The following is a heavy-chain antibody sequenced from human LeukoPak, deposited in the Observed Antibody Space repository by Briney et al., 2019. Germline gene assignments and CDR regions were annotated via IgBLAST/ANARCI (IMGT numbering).Heavy chain of an antibody. V-gene: IGHV3-21*04. J-gene: IGHJ3*02. CDR1: GFTFSSYS. CDR3: ARDLPDVLTGYSDNAFDI. D-gene: IGHD3-9*01. Sequence: GGSLRLSCAASGFTFSSYSINWVRQAPGKGLEWVSSISSSSSYIYYADSVKGRFTISRDNAKNSLYLQMNSLRAEDTAVYYCARDLPDVLTGYSDNAFDIWGQGTMVTVS. CDR2: ISSSSSYI.